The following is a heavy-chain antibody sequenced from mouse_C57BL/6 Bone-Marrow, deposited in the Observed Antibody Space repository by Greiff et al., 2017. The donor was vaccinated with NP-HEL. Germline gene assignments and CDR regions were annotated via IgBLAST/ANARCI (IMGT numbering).Heavy chain of an antibody. CDR3: ARGTISTVGGPGY. V-gene: IGHV1-72*01. D-gene: IGHD1-1*01. J-gene: IGHJ2*02. Sequence: VQLQQPGAELVKPGASVKLSCKASGYTFTSYWMHWVKQRPGRGLEWIGRIDPNSGGTKYNEKFTSKATLTVDKPSSTAYIQHSSLTSEDSAVYYCARGTISTVGGPGYWGKGTSLTVST. CDR2: IDPNSGGT. CDR1: GYTFTSYW.